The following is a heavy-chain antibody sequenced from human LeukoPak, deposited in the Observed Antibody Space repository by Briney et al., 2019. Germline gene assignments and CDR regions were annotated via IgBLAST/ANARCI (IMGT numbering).Heavy chain of an antibody. Sequence: GGSLRLSCAASGFEFGDYYMNWLRQAPGKGLEWLAYITSSANTIYYADSVKGRFTISRDNAKKSLYLQMSRLTADDTAVYYCAREGVEADYYFDFWGQGTLVTVSS. CDR3: AREGVEADYYFDF. D-gene: IGHD2-21*01. CDR2: ITSSANTI. J-gene: IGHJ4*02. CDR1: GFEFGDYY. V-gene: IGHV3-11*01.